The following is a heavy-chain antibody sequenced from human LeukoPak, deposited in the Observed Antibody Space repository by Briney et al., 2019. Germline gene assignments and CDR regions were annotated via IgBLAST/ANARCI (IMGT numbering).Heavy chain of an antibody. Sequence: PGGSLRLSCAASGFSLSGYRMHWVRQAQGKERVLVSRISSEGSGTTYEDSVKGRFTISRDNVKNTLYLQMNRLRAEDAAVYYCTRVQAGRSGLMDVWGRGTTVTVS. CDR1: GFSLSGYR. D-gene: IGHD2-8*02. V-gene: IGHV3-74*01. CDR2: ISSEGSGT. CDR3: TRVQAGRSGLMDV. J-gene: IGHJ6*02.